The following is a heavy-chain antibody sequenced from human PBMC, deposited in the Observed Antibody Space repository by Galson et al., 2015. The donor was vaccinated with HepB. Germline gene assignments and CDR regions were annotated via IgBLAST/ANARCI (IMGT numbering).Heavy chain of an antibody. V-gene: IGHV3-33*01. CDR3: ARGGIAAAGPLDY. CDR2: IWYDGSNK. CDR1: GFTFSVYG. J-gene: IGHJ4*02. Sequence: SLRLSCAASGFTFSVYGMHWVRQAPGKGLEWVAVIWYDGSNKDYAGSVKGRFTISRDNSKNTLYLQMNSLRAEDTAVYYCARGGIAAAGPLDYWGQGTLVTVSS. D-gene: IGHD6-13*01.